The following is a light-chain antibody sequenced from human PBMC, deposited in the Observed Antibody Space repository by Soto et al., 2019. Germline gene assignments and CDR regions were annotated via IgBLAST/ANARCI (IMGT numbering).Light chain of an antibody. V-gene: IGKV3-11*01. CDR1: QSVSSY. CDR2: DAS. Sequence: EIVLTQSPATLSLSPGERATLSCRASQSVSSYLAWYQQKPGQAPRLLIYDASNRATGIPARFSGSGSGTDFTLTISILEPEDFAVYYCQQRSNWPPQGTLGQGTKVEIK. J-gene: IGKJ1*01. CDR3: QQRSNWPPQGT.